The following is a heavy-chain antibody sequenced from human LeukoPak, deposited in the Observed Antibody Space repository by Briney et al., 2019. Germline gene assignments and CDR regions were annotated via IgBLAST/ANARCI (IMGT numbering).Heavy chain of an antibody. CDR3: ASSGSYRFDY. V-gene: IGHV3-48*02. D-gene: IGHD1-26*01. CDR2: ITASGTAM. CDR1: GFTFSGYS. J-gene: IGHJ4*02. Sequence: TGGSLRLSCAASGFTFSGYSMNWVRQAPGKGLEWVSHITASGTAMFYADSVKGRFTISRDNAKNSLYLQMNSLRDEDTAVYYCASSGSYRFDYWGQGTLVTVSS.